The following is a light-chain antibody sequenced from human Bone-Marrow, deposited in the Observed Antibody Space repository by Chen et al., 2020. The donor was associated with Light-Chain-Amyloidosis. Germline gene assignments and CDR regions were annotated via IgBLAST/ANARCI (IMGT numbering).Light chain of an antibody. CDR1: QSVSSSY. CDR3: QQYGSSPLT. J-gene: IGKJ3*01. CDR2: GAS. Sequence: EIVLTQSPGTLSLSPGERATLSCRASQSVSSSYFAWYQQKPGQAPRLRIYGASSRATGIPDRFSGSGSGTDLTLTISRLEPEDFAVYYCQQYGSSPLTVGPGTKVDIK. V-gene: IGKV3-20*01.